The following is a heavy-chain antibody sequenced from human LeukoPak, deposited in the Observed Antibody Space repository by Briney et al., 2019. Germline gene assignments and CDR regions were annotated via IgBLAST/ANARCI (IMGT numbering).Heavy chain of an antibody. CDR2: ISSSSSTI. Sequence: GGSLRLSCAASGFTFSSYSMNWVRQAPGKGLEWVSYISSSSSTIYYADSVKGRFTISRDNAKNSLYLQMNSLRAEGTAVYYCARATCGGDCMGAFDIWGQGTMVTVSS. CDR1: GFTFSSYS. V-gene: IGHV3-48*04. D-gene: IGHD2-21*02. J-gene: IGHJ3*02. CDR3: ARATCGGDCMGAFDI.